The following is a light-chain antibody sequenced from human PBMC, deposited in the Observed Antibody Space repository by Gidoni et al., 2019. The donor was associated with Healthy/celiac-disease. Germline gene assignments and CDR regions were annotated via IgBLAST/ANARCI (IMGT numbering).Light chain of an antibody. Sequence: QSALTQPASVSGSPGQSITISCTGTSSDVGGSNYVSWYQQHPGKAPKLMIYDVSNRPSGVSNRFSCSKSGNTDSLTISGLQAEDEADYYCSSYTSSSTVFGTGTKVTVL. CDR1: SSDVGGSNY. V-gene: IGLV2-14*03. CDR3: SSYTSSSTV. J-gene: IGLJ1*01. CDR2: DVS.